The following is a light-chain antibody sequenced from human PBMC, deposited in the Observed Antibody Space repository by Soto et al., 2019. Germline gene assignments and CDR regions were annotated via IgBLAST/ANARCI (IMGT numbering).Light chain of an antibody. CDR1: NIGSKS. CDR2: YDS. V-gene: IGLV3-21*04. CDR3: QVWDSSSDHVV. J-gene: IGLJ2*01. Sequence: SYELTQPPSVSVAPGKTARITCGGNNIGSKSVHWYQQKPGHAPVLVIYYDSDRPSAIPERLSGSNSGNTATLTISRVEAGDEADYYCQVWDSSSDHVVFGGGTKLTVL.